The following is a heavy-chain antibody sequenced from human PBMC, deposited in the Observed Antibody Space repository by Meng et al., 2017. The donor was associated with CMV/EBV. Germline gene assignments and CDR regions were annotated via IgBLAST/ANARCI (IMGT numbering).Heavy chain of an antibody. J-gene: IGHJ6*02. CDR3: ARDIAAAGTYYYFFAMDV. D-gene: IGHD6-13*01. V-gene: IGHV3-21*01. CDR2: ISCSSTYT. Sequence: GESLKISCAASGFDFSNHIMNCVRQAPGKGLEWVSSISCSSTYTHYADSVKGRFTISRDNARNSLSLEMTSLRAEDTAVYYCARDIAAAGTYYYFFAMDVWGQGTTVTVSS. CDR1: GFDFSNHI.